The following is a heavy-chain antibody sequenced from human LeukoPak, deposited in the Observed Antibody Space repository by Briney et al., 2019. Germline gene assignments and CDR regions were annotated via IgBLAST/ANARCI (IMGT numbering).Heavy chain of an antibody. CDR1: GFTVSSNY. J-gene: IGHJ6*02. CDR3: ARDGPDVMDV. V-gene: IGHV3-53*01. Sequence: GGALRLSCAASGFTVSSNYMSWVRQAPGKGLEWVAVIYSGGMTYYADSAKDRFTTSRHNSKNTLYLEMNSLRAEATAVYYCARDGPDVMDVWGQGPTVTVSS. CDR2: IYSGGMT.